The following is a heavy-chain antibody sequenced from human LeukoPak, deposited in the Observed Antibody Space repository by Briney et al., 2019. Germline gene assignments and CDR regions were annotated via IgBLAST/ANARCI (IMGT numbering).Heavy chain of an antibody. Sequence: AETLTLTCTVSGGSISSYYWSWIRQPPGRGLEWIGYIYYSGSTNYNPSLKSRVTISVDKSKNQFSLQLSSVTAADTAVYYCARVSSRLRTGMDVWGKGTTVTVSS. CDR2: IYYSGST. CDR3: ARVSSRLRTGMDV. J-gene: IGHJ6*04. V-gene: IGHV4-59*01. D-gene: IGHD3-16*01. CDR1: GGSISSYY.